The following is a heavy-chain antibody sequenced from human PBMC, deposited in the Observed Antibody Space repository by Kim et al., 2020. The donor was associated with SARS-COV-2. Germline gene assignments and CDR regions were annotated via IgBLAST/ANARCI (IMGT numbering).Heavy chain of an antibody. Sequence: GGSLRLSCAASGFTVSSNYMSWVRQAPGKGLEWVSVIYSGGSTYYADSVKGRFTISRDNSKNTLYLQMNSLRAEDTAVYYCAREGFRWSSSWSHYYYYGMDVWGQGTTVTVSS. V-gene: IGHV3-53*01. CDR3: AREGFRWSSSWSHYYYYGMDV. CDR2: IYSGGST. D-gene: IGHD6-13*01. CDR1: GFTVSSNY. J-gene: IGHJ6*02.